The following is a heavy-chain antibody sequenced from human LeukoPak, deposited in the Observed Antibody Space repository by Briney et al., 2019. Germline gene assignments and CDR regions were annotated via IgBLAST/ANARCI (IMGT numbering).Heavy chain of an antibody. V-gene: IGHV5-51*01. Sequence: GESLKISCKGSGYSFTSYWIGWVRQMPGKGLEWMGITYPGDSDTRYSPSFQGQVTISADKSISTAYLQWSSLKASDTAMYYCARHLPRRGYCTNGVCSSFNYYYMDVWGKGTTVTVSS. D-gene: IGHD2-8*01. CDR1: GYSFTSYW. CDR3: ARHLPRRGYCTNGVCSSFNYYYMDV. J-gene: IGHJ6*03. CDR2: TYPGDSDT.